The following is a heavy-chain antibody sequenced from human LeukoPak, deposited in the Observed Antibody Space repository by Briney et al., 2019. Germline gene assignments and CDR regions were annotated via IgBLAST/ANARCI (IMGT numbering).Heavy chain of an antibody. V-gene: IGHV4-34*01. CDR2: INHSGST. D-gene: IGHD3-9*01. J-gene: IGHJ5*02. Sequence: SETLSLTCAVYGGSFSGYYWSWIRQPPGKGLEWIGEINHSGSTNYNPSLKSRVTISVDTSKNQFSLKLSSVTAADTAVYYCARGFPSRYFDWSPSNWFDPWGQGTLVTVSS. CDR3: ARGFPSRYFDWSPSNWFDP. CDR1: GGSFSGYY.